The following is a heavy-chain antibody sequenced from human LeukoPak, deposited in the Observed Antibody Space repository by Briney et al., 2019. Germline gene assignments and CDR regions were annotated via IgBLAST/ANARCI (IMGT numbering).Heavy chain of an antibody. CDR1: GFTLCIYG. Sequence: GGSLRLSCAASGFTLCIYGMHCVRQAPGKGREGVAVISYDGSNKYYAHSVKGRFTISRDNSKNTLYLQMNSPRAEDTAVYSSAKRPHIAVAGPFDYWGQGTLVTVSS. D-gene: IGHD6-19*01. J-gene: IGHJ4*02. CDR2: ISYDGSNK. V-gene: IGHV3-30*18. CDR3: AKRPHIAVAGPFDY.